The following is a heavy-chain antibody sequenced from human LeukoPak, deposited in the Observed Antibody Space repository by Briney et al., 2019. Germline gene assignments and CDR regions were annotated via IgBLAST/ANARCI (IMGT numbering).Heavy chain of an antibody. CDR2: IRSKTFGGTK. CDR3: TRYSERTDY. V-gene: IGHV3-49*03. D-gene: IGHD5-18*01. CDR1: GFTFATYA. J-gene: IGHJ4*02. Sequence: GGSLRLSCTSSGFTFATYAVSWFRQAPGKGLGWVAFIRSKTFGGTKEYAASVEGRFTISRDDSKSIAYLQMNSLKTEDTAVYYCTRYSERTDYWGQGTLVSVSS.